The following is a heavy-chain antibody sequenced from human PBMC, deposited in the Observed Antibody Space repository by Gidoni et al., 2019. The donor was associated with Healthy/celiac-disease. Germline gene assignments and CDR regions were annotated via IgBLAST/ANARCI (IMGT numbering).Heavy chain of an antibody. CDR2: ISYDGSNK. J-gene: IGHJ5*02. CDR3: AREADYYDSSGYYDNWFDP. D-gene: IGHD3-22*01. Sequence: QVQLVESGGGVVQPGRSLRLSCAASGFTFSSYAMPWVRQAPGKGLEWVAVISYDGSNKYYADSVKGRFTISRDNSKNTLYLQMNSLRAEDTAVYYCAREADYYDSSGYYDNWFDPWGQGTLVTVSS. CDR1: GFTFSSYA. V-gene: IGHV3-30*04.